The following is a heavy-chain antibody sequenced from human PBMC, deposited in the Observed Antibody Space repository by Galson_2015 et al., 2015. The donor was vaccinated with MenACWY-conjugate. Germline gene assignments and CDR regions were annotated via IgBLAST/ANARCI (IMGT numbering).Heavy chain of an antibody. J-gene: IGHJ4*02. CDR3: TRVPGSGWFYN. V-gene: IGHV3-48*04. CDR1: GFTFSNYP. CDR2: ISSSSSTI. D-gene: IGHD6-19*01. Sequence: SLRLSCAASGFTFSNYPMNWVRQAPGKGLEWVSYISSSSSTIYYADSVKGRFTISRDNAKNSLYLQMNSLRAEDTAVYYCTRVPGSGWFYNWGQGTLVTVSS.